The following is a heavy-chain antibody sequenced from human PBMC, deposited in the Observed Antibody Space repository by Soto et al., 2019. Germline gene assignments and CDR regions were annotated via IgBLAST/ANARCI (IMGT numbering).Heavy chain of an antibody. J-gene: IGHJ4*02. V-gene: IGHV3-23*01. CDR2: ISGSGGST. Sequence: GCLLLSCSASGFTFSSYAMSRVRQAPGKGLEWVSAISGSGGSTYYADSVKVRFTISRDNSKNTLYLQMNSLRAEDTAVYYCAKRVPSSGHFDYWGQGTLVTVYS. CDR1: GFTFSSYA. D-gene: IGHD3-3*01. CDR3: AKRVPSSGHFDY.